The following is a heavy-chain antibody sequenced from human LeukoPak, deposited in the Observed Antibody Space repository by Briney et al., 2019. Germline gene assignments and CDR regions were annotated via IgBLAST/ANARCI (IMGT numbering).Heavy chain of an antibody. J-gene: IGHJ4*02. D-gene: IGHD1-26*01. Sequence: GRSLILSCADSGFTFSSYEMNWVSQAPGKWLGWVSYISSSGSTTYYADSVKGRFTTSRDNANNSLYLQMNSLRAEDTAVYYCARDAPLVGATYYFDYWGQGTLVTVSS. CDR1: GFTFSSYE. CDR3: ARDAPLVGATYYFDY. V-gene: IGHV3-48*03. CDR2: ISSSGSTT.